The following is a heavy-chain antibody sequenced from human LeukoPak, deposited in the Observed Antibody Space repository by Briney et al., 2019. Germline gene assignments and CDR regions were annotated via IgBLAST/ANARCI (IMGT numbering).Heavy chain of an antibody. J-gene: IGHJ5*02. Sequence: GRSLRLSCAASGFTFSSYGMHWVRQAPGKGLEWVAVISYDGSNKYYADSVKGRFTISRDNSKNTLYLQMNSLRAEGTAVYYCAKHSGNYYVDPWGQGTLVTVSS. CDR2: ISYDGSNK. CDR3: AKHSGNYYVDP. CDR1: GFTFSSYG. D-gene: IGHD1-26*01. V-gene: IGHV3-30*18.